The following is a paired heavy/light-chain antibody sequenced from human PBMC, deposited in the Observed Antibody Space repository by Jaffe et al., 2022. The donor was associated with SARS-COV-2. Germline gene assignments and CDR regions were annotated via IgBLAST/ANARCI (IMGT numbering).Light chain of an antibody. V-gene: IGLV2-14*03. CDR1: SRDVGGYNY. CDR3: SSYTSSSTQV. Sequence: QSALTQPASVSGSPGQSITISCTGTSRDVGGYNYVSWYQHYPGKAPKVMIYDVSNRPSGVSNRFSGSKSGNTASLTISGLQTEDEADYFCSSYTSSSTQVFGTGTKVSVL. J-gene: IGLJ1*01. CDR2: DVS.
Heavy chain of an antibody. V-gene: IGHV4-4*02. CDR1: GGSISSHHW. CDR2: IYHSGST. Sequence: QVQLQESGPGLVKPSGTLSLTCVVSGGSISSHHWWTWVRQPPGKGLEWIGEIYHSGSTNYDPSLTSRVTISVDNTKNQFSLTLSSVTAADTAVYYCARWGEPGTRVFDPWGQGILVTVSS. J-gene: IGHJ5*02. CDR3: ARWGEPGTRVFDP. D-gene: IGHD6-13*01.